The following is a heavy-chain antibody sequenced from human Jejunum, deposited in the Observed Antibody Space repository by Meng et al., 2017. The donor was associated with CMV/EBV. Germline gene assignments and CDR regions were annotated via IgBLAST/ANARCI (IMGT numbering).Heavy chain of an antibody. CDR1: FTFSTYA. D-gene: IGHD5-24*01. Sequence: FTFSTYAMHWVRQAPGKGLEYVSAIRRNGGSTYYADSVKGRFTISRDNSKNTLYLQMGSLRAEDMAVYYCERGRHDSNFRDDEFRIWGLGPLVTVSS. CDR2: IRRNGGST. J-gene: IGHJ3*02. CDR3: ERGRHDSNFRDDEFRI. V-gene: IGHV3-64*02.